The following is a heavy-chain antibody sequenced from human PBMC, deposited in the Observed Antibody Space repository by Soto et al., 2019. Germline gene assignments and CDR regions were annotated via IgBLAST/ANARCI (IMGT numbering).Heavy chain of an antibody. CDR2: IYHVGIT. D-gene: IGHD3-10*01. J-gene: IGHJ6*02. CDR1: GGSVSSTQW. CDR3: ARGSGSGSSSRYYYGMDV. V-gene: IGHV4-4*02. Sequence: SETLSLTCAVSGGSVSSTQWWTWVRQAPGKGLEWLGDIYHVGITKYNPALKSRVTMSVDKSNNHFSLSLRSVTAADTAVYYCARGSGSGSSSRYYYGMDVWGQGTTVTVSS.